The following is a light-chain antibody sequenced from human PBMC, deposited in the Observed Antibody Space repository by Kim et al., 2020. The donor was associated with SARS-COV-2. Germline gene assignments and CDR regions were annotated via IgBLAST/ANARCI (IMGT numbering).Light chain of an antibody. CDR1: KLGDKY. V-gene: IGLV3-1*01. Sequence: ELTQPPSVSVSPGQTASITCSGDKLGDKYACWYQQKPGQSPVLVIYQDSKRPSGIPERFSGSNSGNTATLTISGTQAMDEADYYCQAWDSSLVVFGGGTQLTVL. CDR3: QAWDSSLVV. CDR2: QDS. J-gene: IGLJ2*01.